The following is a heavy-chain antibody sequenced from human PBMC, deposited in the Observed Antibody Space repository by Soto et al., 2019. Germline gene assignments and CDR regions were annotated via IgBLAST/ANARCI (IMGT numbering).Heavy chain of an antibody. Sequence: QVQLQESGPGLVKPSETLSLTCTVSGGTISSWYWSWIRQPPGKGLEWIGYIYYSGSTNCNPSLKSRVTLSVDTSKNQFSLQLSSVTAADTALYYCARRYGSAIDYWGQGTLVTVSS. D-gene: IGHD1-26*01. CDR3: ARRYGSAIDY. V-gene: IGHV4-59*08. CDR1: GGTISSWY. J-gene: IGHJ4*02. CDR2: IYYSGST.